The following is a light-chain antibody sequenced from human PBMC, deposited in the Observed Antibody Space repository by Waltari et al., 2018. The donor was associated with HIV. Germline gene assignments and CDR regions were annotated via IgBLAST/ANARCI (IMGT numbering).Light chain of an antibody. Sequence: QSALTQPAYVSGSPGQSITISCTGPTSDADSFDYVPWYQQHPGKVPPLIIYEVSFRASGVSNRFSASKSGNTTSLTISGLQAEDEAVYYCGSYTATNSMMFGGGTKLTVL. CDR1: TSDADSFDY. CDR3: GSYTATNSMM. CDR2: EVS. V-gene: IGLV2-14*01. J-gene: IGLJ3*02.